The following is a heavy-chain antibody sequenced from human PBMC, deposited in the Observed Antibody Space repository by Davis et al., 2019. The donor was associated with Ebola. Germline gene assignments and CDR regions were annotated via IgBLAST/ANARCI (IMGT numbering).Heavy chain of an antibody. V-gene: IGHV1-18*01. CDR2: ISAYNGNT. J-gene: IGHJ5*02. Sequence: ASVKVSCKASGYTFTSYGISWVRQAPGQGLEWMGWISAYNGNTNYAQKLQGRVTMTTDISTSTAYMELRSLRSDDTAVYYCARDRVVAGSNWFDPWGQGTLVTVSS. D-gene: IGHD6-19*01. CDR3: ARDRVVAGSNWFDP. CDR1: GYTFTSYG.